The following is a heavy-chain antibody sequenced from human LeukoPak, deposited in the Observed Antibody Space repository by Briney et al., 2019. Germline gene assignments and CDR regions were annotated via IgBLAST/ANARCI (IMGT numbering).Heavy chain of an antibody. V-gene: IGHV3-9*03. CDR1: GFTFDEYA. Sequence: PGGSLRLSCAASGFTFDEYAMHWVRQAPGKGLEWVSGISWNSGSIGYADSVKGRFTISRDNAKNSLYLQMNSLRAEDMALYYCAKDLGYSYGYGYFQHWGQGTLVTVSS. D-gene: IGHD5-18*01. CDR2: ISWNSGSI. CDR3: AKDLGYSYGYGYFQH. J-gene: IGHJ1*01.